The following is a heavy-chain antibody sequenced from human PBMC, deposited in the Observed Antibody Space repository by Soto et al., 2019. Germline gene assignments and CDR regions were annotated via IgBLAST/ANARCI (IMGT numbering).Heavy chain of an antibody. D-gene: IGHD4-4*01. J-gene: IGHJ6*03. V-gene: IGHV5-51*01. Sequence: GESLKISCKGSGYSFTSYWIGWVRQMPGKGLEWMGIIYPGDSDTRYSPSFQGQVTISADKSISTAYLQWSSLKASDTAMYYCARQGIYDYSNYEGYEDDRYYYMDVWGKGTTVTVSS. CDR1: GYSFTSYW. CDR2: IYPGDSDT. CDR3: ARQGIYDYSNYEGYEDDRYYYMDV.